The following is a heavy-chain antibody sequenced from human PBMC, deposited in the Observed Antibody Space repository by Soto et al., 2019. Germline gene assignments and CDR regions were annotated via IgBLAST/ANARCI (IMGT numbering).Heavy chain of an antibody. CDR1: GFTFSSYA. CDR2: ISGSGGST. D-gene: IGHD2-2*01. J-gene: IGHJ5*02. Sequence: PGGSLRLSCAASGFTFSSYAMSWVRQAPGKGLEWVSAISGSGGSTYYADSVKGRFTISRDNSTNTLYLQMNSLRAEDTAVYYCARGYCSSTSCREAWKAVDHWGQGTLVTVSS. CDR3: ARGYCSSTSCREAWKAVDH. V-gene: IGHV3-23*01.